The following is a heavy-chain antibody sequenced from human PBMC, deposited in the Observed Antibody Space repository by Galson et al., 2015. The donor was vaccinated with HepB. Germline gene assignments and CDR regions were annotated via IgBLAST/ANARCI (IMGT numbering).Heavy chain of an antibody. CDR3: ARRISLVRGMITKPDYYYGMDA. J-gene: IGHJ6*02. CDR2: INPDGSEK. V-gene: IGHV3-7*03. CDR1: EFTFSSYW. Sequence: SLRLSCAASEFTFSSYWMNWVRQAPGKGLEWVANINPDGSEKYYVASLKGRFTISRDNAKNSLYLQMDSLRAEDTAVYYCARRISLVRGMITKPDYYYGMDAWGQGTTVTVAS. D-gene: IGHD3-10*01.